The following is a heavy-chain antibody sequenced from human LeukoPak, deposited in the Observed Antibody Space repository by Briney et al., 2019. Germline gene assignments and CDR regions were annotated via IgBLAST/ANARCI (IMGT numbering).Heavy chain of an antibody. CDR1: GFTFDDYA. Sequence: GGSLRLSCAASGFTFDDYAMHWVRQAPGKGLEWVSGISWNSGRIGYADSVKGRFTISRDNAKNSLYLQMNSLRAEDTALYYCAKANYYYGSGSFMDVWGKGTTVTISS. CDR2: ISWNSGRI. D-gene: IGHD3-10*01. V-gene: IGHV3-9*01. J-gene: IGHJ6*03. CDR3: AKANYYYGSGSFMDV.